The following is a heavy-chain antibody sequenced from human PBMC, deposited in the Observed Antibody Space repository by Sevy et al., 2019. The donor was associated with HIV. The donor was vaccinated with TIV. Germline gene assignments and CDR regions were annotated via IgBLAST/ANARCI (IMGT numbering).Heavy chain of an antibody. V-gene: IGHV3-49*03. CDR3: TRTSYYYDSGSYYGMDV. D-gene: IGHD3-10*01. J-gene: IGHJ6*02. CDR2: IRSKTYGGTI. CDR1: GFTSGDYI. Sequence: GESLKISCTPSGFTSGDYILTWFRQAPGKGLEWVGFIRSKTYGGTIEYAASVKGRITISRDDSKNIAYLRMNSLKTEDTAVYYCTRTSYYYDSGSYYGMDVWGQGTTVTVSS.